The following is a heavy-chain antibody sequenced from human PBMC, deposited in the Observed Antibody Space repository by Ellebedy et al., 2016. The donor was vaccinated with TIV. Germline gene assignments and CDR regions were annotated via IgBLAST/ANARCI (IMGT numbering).Heavy chain of an antibody. V-gene: IGHV3-21*01. CDR1: GFTFNIAG. Sequence: GGSLRLSXAAPGFTFNIAGMTWVRQAPGKGLEWVGTIVFSGTAAYYSDSVKGRFIISRDNAKNSLFLQMNSLRVEDTAVYYCARDGSEWSRDYWGQGTLVTVSS. D-gene: IGHD3-3*01. J-gene: IGHJ4*02. CDR2: IVFSGTAA. CDR3: ARDGSEWSRDY.